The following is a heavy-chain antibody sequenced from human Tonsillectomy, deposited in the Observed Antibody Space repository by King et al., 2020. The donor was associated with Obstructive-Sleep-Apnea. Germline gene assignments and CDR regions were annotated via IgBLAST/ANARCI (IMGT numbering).Heavy chain of an antibody. Sequence: VQLVESGGGVVQPGRSLRLSCAASGFTFSSYGMHWVRQAPGKGLEWVAVISYDGSNKYYADSVKGRFTISRDNSKNTLYLQMNSLRAEDTAVYYCAKEYPRGRTVARDYYYGMDVWGQGTPVTVSS. CDR3: AKEYPRGRTVARDYYYGMDV. CDR1: GFTFSSYG. J-gene: IGHJ6*02. D-gene: IGHD1-26*01. CDR2: ISYDGSNK. V-gene: IGHV3-30*18.